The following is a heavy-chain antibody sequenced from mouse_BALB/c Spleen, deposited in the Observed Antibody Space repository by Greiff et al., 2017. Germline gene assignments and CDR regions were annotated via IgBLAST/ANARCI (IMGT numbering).Heavy chain of an antibody. D-gene: IGHD2-3*01. CDR3: TEGDGYYVPFAY. CDR1: GYTFTSYW. V-gene: IGHV1S22*01. Sequence: LQQPGSELVRPGASVKLSCKASGYTFTSYWMHWVKQRPGQGLEWIGNIYPGSGSTNYDEKFKSKATLTVDTSSSTAYMQLSSLTSEDSAVYYCTEGDGYYVPFAYWGQGTLVTVSA. J-gene: IGHJ3*01. CDR2: IYPGSGST.